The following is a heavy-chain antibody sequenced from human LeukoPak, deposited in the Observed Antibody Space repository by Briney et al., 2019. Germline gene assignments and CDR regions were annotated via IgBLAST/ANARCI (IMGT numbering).Heavy chain of an antibody. CDR1: GYTFTSYY. CDR2: INPNGGST. D-gene: IGHD2-15*01. CDR3: ARDHCSGGSCRPTYWYFDL. J-gene: IGHJ2*01. Sequence: GASVKVSCKASGYTFTSYYMHWVRQAPGQGLEWMGIINPNGGSTSYAQKFQGRVTMTRDTSTSTVYMELSSLRSEDTAVYYCARDHCSGGSCRPTYWYFDLWGRGTLVTVSS. V-gene: IGHV1-46*01.